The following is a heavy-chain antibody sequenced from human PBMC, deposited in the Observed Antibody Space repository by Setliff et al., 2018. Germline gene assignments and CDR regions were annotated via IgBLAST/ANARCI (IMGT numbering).Heavy chain of an antibody. Sequence: ASVKVSCKASADTFTGYYVHWVRQAPGQGLEWMGWINGNSGSTSYAQKFQGRVTMTRDTSTSTVYMELSSLRSEDTAVYYCARDERREGGPFGYWGQGTLVTVSS. CDR1: ADTFTGYY. D-gene: IGHD1-1*01. CDR3: ARDERREGGPFGY. CDR2: INGNSGST. V-gene: IGHV1-46*01. J-gene: IGHJ4*02.